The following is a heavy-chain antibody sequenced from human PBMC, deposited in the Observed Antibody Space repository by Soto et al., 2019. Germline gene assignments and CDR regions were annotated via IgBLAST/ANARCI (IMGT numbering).Heavy chain of an antibody. J-gene: IGHJ4*02. CDR1: GFTFSSYA. D-gene: IGHD5-12*01. CDR3: AKSIYYSGYEDFDY. Sequence: AGGSLRLSCAASGFTFSSYAMSWVRQAPGKGLEWVSAISGSGGSTYYADSVKGRFTISRDNSKNTLYLQMNSLRAEDTAVYYCAKSIYYSGYEDFDYWGQGTLVTVSS. CDR2: ISGSGGST. V-gene: IGHV3-23*01.